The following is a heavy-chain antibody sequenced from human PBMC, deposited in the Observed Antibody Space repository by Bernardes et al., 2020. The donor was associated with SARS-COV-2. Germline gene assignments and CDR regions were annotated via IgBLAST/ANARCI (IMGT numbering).Heavy chain of an antibody. Sequence: GSLRLSCAASGFTFSSYDMHWVRQATGKGLEWVSAIGTAGDTYYPGSVKGRFTISRENAKNSLYLQMNSLRAGDTAVYYCARGGRRRGMDVWGQGTTVTVSS. D-gene: IGHD3-16*01. CDR1: GFTFSSYD. J-gene: IGHJ6*01. CDR2: IGTAGDT. V-gene: IGHV3-13*01. CDR3: ARGGRRRGMDV.